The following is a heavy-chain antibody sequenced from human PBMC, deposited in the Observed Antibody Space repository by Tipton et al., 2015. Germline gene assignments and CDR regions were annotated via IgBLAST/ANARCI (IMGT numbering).Heavy chain of an antibody. D-gene: IGHD3/OR15-3a*01. J-gene: IGHJ4*02. Sequence: TLSLTCAVSAYSISSDYYWGWIRQPPGRELEWIGYIQYSGSTNYNPSLKSRVTISVDTSKTQFSLHLSSVTAADTAVYYCARARGLRAGLVDSWGQGTLVTVSS. CDR1: AYSISSDYY. CDR2: IQYSGST. CDR3: ARARGLRAGLVDS. V-gene: IGHV4-61*01.